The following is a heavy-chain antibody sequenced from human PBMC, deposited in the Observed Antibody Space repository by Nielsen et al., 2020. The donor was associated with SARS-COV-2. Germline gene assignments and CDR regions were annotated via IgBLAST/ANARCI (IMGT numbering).Heavy chain of an antibody. CDR1: GFTFSSYG. D-gene: IGHD3-22*01. CDR2: ISYDGSNK. J-gene: IGHJ6*02. CDR3: AKLPSDSSGRNTGYYYYYGMDV. Sequence: GESLKISCAASGFTFSSYGMHWVRQAPGKGLEWVAVISYDGSNKYYADSVKGRFTISRDNSKNTLYLQMNSLRAEDTAVYYCAKLPSDSSGRNTGYYYYYGMDVWGQGTTVIVSS. V-gene: IGHV3-30*18.